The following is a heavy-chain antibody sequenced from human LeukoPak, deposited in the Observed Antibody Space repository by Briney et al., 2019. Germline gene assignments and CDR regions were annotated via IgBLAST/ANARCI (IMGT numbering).Heavy chain of an antibody. J-gene: IGHJ4*02. V-gene: IGHV4-39*07. CDR2: INHSGST. CDR1: GDSISSSNYY. Sequence: SETLSLTCTVSGDSISSSNYYWGWIRQPPGKGLEWIGEINHSGSTNYNPSLKSRVTISVDTSKNQFSLKLSSVTAADTAVYYCARSGSYSQRPFDYWGQGTLVTVSS. D-gene: IGHD1-26*01. CDR3: ARSGSYSQRPFDY.